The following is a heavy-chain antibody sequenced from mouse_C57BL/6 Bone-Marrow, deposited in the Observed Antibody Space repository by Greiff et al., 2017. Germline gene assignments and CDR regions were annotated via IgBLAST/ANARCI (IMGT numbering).Heavy chain of an antibody. CDR3: ARRGQWGNSYDK. J-gene: IGHJ2*01. V-gene: IGHV1-55*01. D-gene: IGHD3-3*01. Sequence: QVQLQQPGAELVKPGASVKMSCKASGYTFTSYWIHWVKQRPGQGLEWIGDIYPSSGRTNYNEQFKGKAILTVDTSSNTAYMQLSSLTSADSAVFYCARRGQWGNSYDKWGQGTTPSVS. CDR1: GYTFTSYW. CDR2: IYPSSGRT.